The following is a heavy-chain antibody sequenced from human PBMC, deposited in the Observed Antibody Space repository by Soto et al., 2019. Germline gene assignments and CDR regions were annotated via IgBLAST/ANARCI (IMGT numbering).Heavy chain of an antibody. J-gene: IGHJ3*02. V-gene: IGHV1-18*01. CDR1: GYTFTSYG. Sequence: GASVKVSCKASGYTFTSYGISWVRQAPGQGLGWMGWISAYNGNTNYAQKLQGRVTMTTDTSTSTVYMELSSLRSEDTAVYYCASLLGDGYKSDAFDIWGQGTMVTVSS. CDR2: ISAYNGNT. CDR3: ASLLGDGYKSDAFDI. D-gene: IGHD6-25*01.